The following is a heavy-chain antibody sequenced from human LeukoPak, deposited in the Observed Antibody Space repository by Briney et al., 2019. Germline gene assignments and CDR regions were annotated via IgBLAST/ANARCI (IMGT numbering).Heavy chain of an antibody. CDR3: ARVGDLEDGLHAFDI. V-gene: IGHV4-4*02. CDR2: IYHSGST. Sequence: SETLSLTCAVSGGSISSSNWWSWVRQPPGKGLEWIGEIYHSGSTNYNPSLKSRVTISVDKSKNQFSLKLSSVTAADTAVYYCARVGDLEDGLHAFDIWGQGTMVTVSS. J-gene: IGHJ3*02. D-gene: IGHD3-16*01. CDR1: GGSISSSNW.